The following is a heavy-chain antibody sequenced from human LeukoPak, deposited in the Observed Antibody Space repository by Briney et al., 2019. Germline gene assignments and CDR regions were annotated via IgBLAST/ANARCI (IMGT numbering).Heavy chain of an antibody. CDR2: IYHSGST. V-gene: IGHV4-38-2*01. Sequence: KPSETLSLTCAVSGYSISSGYYWGWIRQPPGKGLEWIGSIYHSGSTYYNPSLKSRVTISVDTSKNQFSLKLSSVTAADTAVYYCARLRGGPAEVDYWGQGTLVTVSP. J-gene: IGHJ4*02. CDR1: GYSISSGYY. CDR3: ARLRGGPAEVDY. D-gene: IGHD3-10*01.